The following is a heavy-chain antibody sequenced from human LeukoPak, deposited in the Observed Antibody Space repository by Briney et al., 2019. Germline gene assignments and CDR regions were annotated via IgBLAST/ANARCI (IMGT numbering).Heavy chain of an antibody. CDR3: ARPQLYDYVWGSYRSSFAFDI. V-gene: IGHV1-8*01. Sequence: ASVKVSCKATGYTFTSYDINWVRQAPGQGLEWMGWMKLNSGNTGYAQKFQGRVTMTRNTSISTAYMELSSLRSEDTAVYYCARPQLYDYVWGSYRSSFAFDIWGQGTMVTVSS. D-gene: IGHD3-16*02. J-gene: IGHJ3*02. CDR2: MKLNSGNT. CDR1: GYTFTSYD.